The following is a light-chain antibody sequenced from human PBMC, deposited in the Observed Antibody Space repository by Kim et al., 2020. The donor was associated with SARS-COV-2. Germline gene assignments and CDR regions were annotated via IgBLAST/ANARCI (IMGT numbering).Light chain of an antibody. CDR2: WGS. Sequence: DTVMTQSPLSLPVTPGEPASISCRSSQSRLNSDGYNYLDWYLQKPGQSPQLLIYWGSNRASGVPDRFSGSGSGTDFTLKISRVEAEDVGVYYCMQATHTPPYTFGQGTKLEI. J-gene: IGKJ2*01. V-gene: IGKV2-28*01. CDR1: QSRLNSDGYNY. CDR3: MQATHTPPYT.